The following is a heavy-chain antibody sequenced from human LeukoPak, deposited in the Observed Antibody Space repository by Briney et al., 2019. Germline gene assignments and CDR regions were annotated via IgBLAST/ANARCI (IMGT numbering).Heavy chain of an antibody. CDR2: INPNSGGT. J-gene: IGHJ6*03. CDR3: ARGLGSGATLNYYYMDV. Sequence: VASVKVSCKASGYTFTGYYMHWVRQAPGQGLEWMGWINPNSGGTNYAQKFQGRVTMTRDTSISTAYMELSRLRSDDTAVYYCARGLGSGATLNYYYMDVWGKGTTVTVSS. V-gene: IGHV1-2*02. CDR1: GYTFTGYY. D-gene: IGHD1-1*01.